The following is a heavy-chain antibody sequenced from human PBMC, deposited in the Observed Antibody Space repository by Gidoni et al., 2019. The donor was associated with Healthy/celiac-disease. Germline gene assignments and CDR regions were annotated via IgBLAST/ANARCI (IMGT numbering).Heavy chain of an antibody. D-gene: IGHD6-13*01. Sequence: EVQLLEPGGGLVQPGGSLRLSCAASGFTFRSFSMSWVLQAPGKGLEWVAAISGSGGSTYYADSVKGRFTISRDNSKNTLYLQMNSLRAEDTAVYYCAKERYSSSWTLGAFDIWGQGTMVTVSS. CDR1: GFTFRSFS. CDR2: ISGSGGST. J-gene: IGHJ3*02. V-gene: IGHV3-23*01. CDR3: AKERYSSSWTLGAFDI.